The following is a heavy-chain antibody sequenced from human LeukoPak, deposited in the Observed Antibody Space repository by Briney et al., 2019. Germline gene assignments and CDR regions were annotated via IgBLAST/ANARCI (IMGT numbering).Heavy chain of an antibody. D-gene: IGHD3-9*01. J-gene: IGHJ5*02. CDR1: GAPINSGGYY. CDR2: IYYSGST. Sequence: SETLSLTCNVSGAPINSGGYYWSWIRQPPGKGLEWIGYIYYSGSTNYKSSLKSRVTISVDTSKNQFSLKLSSVTAADTAVYYCARLTGYSSESWFDPWGQGTLVTVSS. V-gene: IGHV4-61*08. CDR3: ARLTGYSSESWFDP.